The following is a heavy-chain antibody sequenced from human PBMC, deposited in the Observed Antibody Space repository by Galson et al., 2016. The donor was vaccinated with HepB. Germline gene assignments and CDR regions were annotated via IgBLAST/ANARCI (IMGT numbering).Heavy chain of an antibody. CDR1: GGSISSGGYY. J-gene: IGHJ4*02. D-gene: IGHD7-27*01. CDR2: IYYTGST. Sequence: TLSLTCSVSGGSISSGGYYWSWIRQHPGKGLEWIGYIYYTGSTNYSPSLKSRVAISVDTSKNQFSLKLSSVTAADTAVYYCAREFGGLGTFDYWGQGTLVTVSS. V-gene: IGHV4-31*03. CDR3: AREFGGLGTFDY.